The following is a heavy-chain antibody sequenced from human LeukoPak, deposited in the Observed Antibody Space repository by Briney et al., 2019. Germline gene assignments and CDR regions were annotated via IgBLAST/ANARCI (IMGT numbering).Heavy chain of an antibody. J-gene: IGHJ4*02. CDR2: ISHSGST. V-gene: IGHV4-34*01. CDR1: GGSFSGYY. D-gene: IGHD6-13*01. Sequence: SETLSLTCAVYGGSFSGYYWSWIRQPPGKGLEWIGEISHSGSTNYNPSLKSRVTISVDTSKNQFSLKLSSVTAADTAVYYCARAPRRSWYTYWGQGTLVTVSS. CDR3: ARAPRRSWYTY.